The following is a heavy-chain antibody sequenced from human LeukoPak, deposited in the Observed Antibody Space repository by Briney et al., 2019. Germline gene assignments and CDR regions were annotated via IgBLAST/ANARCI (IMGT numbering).Heavy chain of an antibody. V-gene: IGHV1-2*02. J-gene: IGHJ5*02. Sequence: ASVKVSCKASGYTFSAYHIHWVRQAPGQGLEWMGWINPNSGGTNFAPRLHGRVSMTRDTSLNTAYMELSSLRSDDTAVYYCARGDKKENLSGPSGYFDPWGQGSLVTVFS. CDR2: INPNSGGT. CDR3: ARGDKKENLSGPSGYFDP. CDR1: GYTFSAYH. D-gene: IGHD3-10*01.